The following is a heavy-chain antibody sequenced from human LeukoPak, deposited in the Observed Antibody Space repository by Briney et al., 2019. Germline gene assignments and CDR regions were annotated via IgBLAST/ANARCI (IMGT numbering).Heavy chain of an antibody. J-gene: IGHJ4*02. CDR3: ASSRSDYYGSGSTSSGFDY. Sequence: ASVKVSCKASGYTFTSYYMHWVRQAPGQGLEWMGIINPSGGSTSYAQKFQGRVTMTRDTSTSTVYMELSSLRSEDTAVYYCASSRSDYYGSGSTSSGFDYWGQGTLVTVSS. V-gene: IGHV1-46*01. CDR1: GYTFTSYY. CDR2: INPSGGST. D-gene: IGHD3-10*01.